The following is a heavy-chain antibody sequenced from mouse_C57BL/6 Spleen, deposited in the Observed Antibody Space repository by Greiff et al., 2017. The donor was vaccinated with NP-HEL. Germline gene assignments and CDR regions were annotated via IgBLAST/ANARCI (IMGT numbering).Heavy chain of an antibody. CDR3: ARSRGYDHYFDY. CDR2: IDPSDSET. Sequence: QVQLQQPGAELVRPGSSVKLSCKASGYTFTSYWMHWVKQRPIQGLEWIGNIDPSDSETHYNQKFKDKATLTVDKSSSTAYMQLSSLTSEDSAVYYCARSRGYDHYFDYWGQGTTLTVSS. J-gene: IGHJ2*01. D-gene: IGHD2-2*01. CDR1: GYTFTSYW. V-gene: IGHV1-52*01.